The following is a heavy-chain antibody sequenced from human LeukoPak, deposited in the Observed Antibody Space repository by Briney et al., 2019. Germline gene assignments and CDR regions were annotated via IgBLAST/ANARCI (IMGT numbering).Heavy chain of an antibody. CDR1: GYSFTSHW. J-gene: IGHJ6*02. CDR2: IYPGDSDT. D-gene: IGHD6-13*01. Sequence: GESLKISCKGSGYSFTSHWIGWVRQMPGKGLEWMGIIYPGDSDTRYTPSFQGQVTISADKSINTAYLQWSSLKASDTAMYYCARFLAARRGYYGMDVWGQGTTVTVSS. CDR3: ARFLAARRGYYGMDV. V-gene: IGHV5-51*01.